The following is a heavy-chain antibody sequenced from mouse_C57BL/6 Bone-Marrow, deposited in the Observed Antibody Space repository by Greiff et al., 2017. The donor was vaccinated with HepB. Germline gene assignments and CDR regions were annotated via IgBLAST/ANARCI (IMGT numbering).Heavy chain of an antibody. CDR2: INPDSSTI. CDR1: GIDFSRYW. J-gene: IGHJ3*01. CDR3: AREDLWPPGGFAY. Sequence: DVKLLQSGGGLVQPGGSLKLSCAASGIDFSRYWMSWVRRAPGKGLEWIGEINPDSSTINYAPSLKDKFIISRDNAKNTLYLQMSKVRSEDTALYYCAREDLWPPGGFAYWGQGTLVTVSA. D-gene: IGHD1-1*02. V-gene: IGHV4-1*01.